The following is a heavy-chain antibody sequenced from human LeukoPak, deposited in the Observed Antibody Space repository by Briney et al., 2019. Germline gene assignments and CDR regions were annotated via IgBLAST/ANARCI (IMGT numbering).Heavy chain of an antibody. J-gene: IGHJ4*02. V-gene: IGHV3-33*01. CDR1: GFTFSSYG. CDR3: AREHRVNCGGDCYSTSIRYYFDY. D-gene: IGHD2-21*02. Sequence: PGRSLRLSCAASGFTFSSYGMHWVRQAPGKGLEWVAVIWYDGSNKYYADSVKGRFTISRDNSKNTLYLQMNSLRAEDTAVYYCAREHRVNCGGDCYSTSIRYYFDYWGQGTLVTVSS. CDR2: IWYDGSNK.